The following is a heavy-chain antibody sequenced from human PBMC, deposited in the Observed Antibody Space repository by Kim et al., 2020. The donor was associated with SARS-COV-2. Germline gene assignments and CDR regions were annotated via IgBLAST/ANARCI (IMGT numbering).Heavy chain of an antibody. J-gene: IGHJ1*01. CDR3: AKDIREAYYDSSDGYFQH. Sequence: KGRFTISRDNSKNSLYLQMNSLRTEDTALYYCAKDIREAYYDSSDGYFQHWGQGTLVTVSS. V-gene: IGHV3-43*01. D-gene: IGHD3-22*01.